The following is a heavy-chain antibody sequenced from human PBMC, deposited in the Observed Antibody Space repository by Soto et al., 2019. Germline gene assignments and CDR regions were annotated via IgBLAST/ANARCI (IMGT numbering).Heavy chain of an antibody. Sequence: PSETLSLTCAVYGGSFSGYYWSWIRQPPGKGLEWIGEINHSGSTNYNPSLKSRVTISVDTSKNKFSLKLSSVTTADTTVYYCERGQYYYDSSGYYRGAAGSYYYCGMDGWGQGTTVTVSS. V-gene: IGHV4-34*01. J-gene: IGHJ6*02. CDR1: GGSFSGYY. CDR2: INHSGST. CDR3: ERGQYYYDSSGYYRGAAGSYYYCGMDG. D-gene: IGHD3-22*01.